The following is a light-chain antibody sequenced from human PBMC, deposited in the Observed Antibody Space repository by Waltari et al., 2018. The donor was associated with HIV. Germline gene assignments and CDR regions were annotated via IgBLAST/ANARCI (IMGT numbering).Light chain of an antibody. CDR2: EAS. CDR3: QQRSNWPPS. J-gene: IGKJ4*01. Sequence: EIALTQSPATLSLSPGERATLSCRGRQSVSSYLAWYQQKPGQAPRLLIYEASNRATGIPARFSGSGSGTDFTLTISSLEPEDFAVYYCQQRSNWPPSFGGGTKVEIK. CDR1: QSVSSY. V-gene: IGKV3-11*01.